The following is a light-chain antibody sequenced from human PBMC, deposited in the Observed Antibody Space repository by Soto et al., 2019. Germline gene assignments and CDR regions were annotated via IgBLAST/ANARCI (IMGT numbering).Light chain of an antibody. V-gene: IGLV2-8*01. Sequence: QSALTQPPSASGSPGQSVTISCTGTSSDIGGYDYVSWYQQHPGKAPKLIIYKVNKRPSGVPDRFSGSKSGNTASLIVSGLQAEDEADYYCSSYAGSNNLVFAGGTKLTVL. J-gene: IGLJ3*02. CDR2: KVN. CDR3: SSYAGSNNLV. CDR1: SSDIGGYDY.